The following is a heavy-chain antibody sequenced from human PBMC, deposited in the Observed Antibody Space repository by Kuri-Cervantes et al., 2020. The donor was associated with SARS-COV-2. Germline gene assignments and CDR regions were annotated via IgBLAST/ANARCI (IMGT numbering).Heavy chain of an antibody. CDR2: ISYDGSNK. Sequence: GESLKISCAASGFTLSSYAMHWVRQAPGKGLEWVAVISYDGSNKYYADSVKGRFTISRDNAKNSLYLQMNSLRAEDTAVYYCARDHGECSGGTCYVVYYGMDVWGQGTTVTVSS. CDR3: ARDHGECSGGTCYVVYYGMDV. D-gene: IGHD2-15*01. CDR1: GFTLSSYA. J-gene: IGHJ6*02. V-gene: IGHV3-30*07.